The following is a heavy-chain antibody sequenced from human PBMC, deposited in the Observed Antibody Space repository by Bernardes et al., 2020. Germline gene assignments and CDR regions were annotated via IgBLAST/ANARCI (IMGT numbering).Heavy chain of an antibody. CDR1: GGSISSSSYY. J-gene: IGHJ6*02. CDR2: IYSSGST. V-gene: IGHV4-39*01. CDR3: ARLVDRGYDCNYYGMDV. Sequence: SETLSLTCTVSGGSISSSSYYWGWIRQPPGKGLEWIGSIYSSGSTYYNPSLKSRVTISVDTSKNQFSLKLSSVTAADTAVYFCARLVDRGYDCNYYGMDVWGQGTTVTGSS. D-gene: IGHD5-12*01.